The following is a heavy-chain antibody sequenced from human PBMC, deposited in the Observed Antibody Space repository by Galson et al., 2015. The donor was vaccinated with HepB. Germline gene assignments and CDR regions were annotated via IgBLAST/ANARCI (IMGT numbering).Heavy chain of an antibody. CDR1: GFTVSNSY. J-gene: IGHJ4*02. CDR2: IYSGGSA. CDR3: AKVSGATKTFDY. D-gene: IGHD7-27*01. V-gene: IGHV3-53*01. Sequence: SLRLSCAASGFTVSNSYMSWVRQAPGKGLEWVSVIYSGGSAFYSDSVKGRFTISRDNSKNTLYLQMNSLGADNTAVYYCAKVSGATKTFDYWGQGTLVTVSS.